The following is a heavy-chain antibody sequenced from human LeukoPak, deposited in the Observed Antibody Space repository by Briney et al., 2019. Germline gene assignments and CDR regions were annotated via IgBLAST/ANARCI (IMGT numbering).Heavy chain of an antibody. D-gene: IGHD3-9*01. Sequence: GGPLRLSCAASGFTFSSYTMNWVRQAPGKGLEWVSSISSSSSYMYYADSVKGRFTISRDNAKNSLYLQMDSLRAEDTAVYYCARAPYDIVTGYSGYFDYWGQGTLVTVSS. CDR2: ISSSSSYM. CDR3: ARAPYDIVTGYSGYFDY. V-gene: IGHV3-21*01. CDR1: GFTFSSYT. J-gene: IGHJ4*02.